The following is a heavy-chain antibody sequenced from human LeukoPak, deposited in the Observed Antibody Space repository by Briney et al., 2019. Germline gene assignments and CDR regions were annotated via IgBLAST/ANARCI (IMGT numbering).Heavy chain of an antibody. J-gene: IGHJ3*02. D-gene: IGHD7-27*01. CDR3: ARDRVYLGREDAFDI. CDR2: IYSIGST. V-gene: IGHV3-53*01. Sequence: GGSLRLSCAASGFSVSSTFMSWVRQAPGKGLEWVSVIYSIGSTFYADSVKGRFTISRDNSKNTLYLHMNSLRAEDTAVYFCARDRVYLGREDAFDIWGQETMVTVSS. CDR1: GFSVSSTF.